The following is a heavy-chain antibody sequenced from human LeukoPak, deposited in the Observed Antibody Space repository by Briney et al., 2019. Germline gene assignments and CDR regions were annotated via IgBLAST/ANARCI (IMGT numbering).Heavy chain of an antibody. V-gene: IGHV3-30*12. J-gene: IGHJ4*02. CDR1: GFTFSSYG. Sequence: PGGSLRLSCAASGFTFSSYGMHWVRQAPGKGLEWVAVISYDGSNKYYADSVKGRFTISRDNSKNTLYLQMNSLRAEDTAVYYCARDGHPPDYGDYPDYFDYWGQGTLVTVSS. CDR2: ISYDGSNK. D-gene: IGHD4-17*01. CDR3: ARDGHPPDYGDYPDYFDY.